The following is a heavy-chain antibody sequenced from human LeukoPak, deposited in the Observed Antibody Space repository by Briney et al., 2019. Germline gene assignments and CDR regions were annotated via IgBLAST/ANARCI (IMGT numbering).Heavy chain of an antibody. Sequence: SETLSLTCTVSGYSISSGYYWSWIRQPPGKGLEWIGEINHSGSTNYNPSLKSRVTISVDTSKNQFSLKLSSVTAADTAVYYCAVVVPAAMDNWIDPWGQGTLVTVSS. CDR3: AVVVPAAMDNWIDP. CDR2: INHSGST. V-gene: IGHV4-38-2*02. CDR1: GYSISSGYY. D-gene: IGHD2-2*01. J-gene: IGHJ5*02.